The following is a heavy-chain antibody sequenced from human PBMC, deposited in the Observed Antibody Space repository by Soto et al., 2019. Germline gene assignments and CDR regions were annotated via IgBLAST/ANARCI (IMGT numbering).Heavy chain of an antibody. J-gene: IGHJ4*02. D-gene: IGHD3-10*01. Sequence: QVQLVQSRAEVKKPGASVKVSCKASGYTFTSYGISWVRQAPGQGLEWMGWISAYNGNTNYAQKLQGRVTMTTDTSTSTAYMELRSLRSDDTAVYYCARAVWFGELYLHTGDYWGQGTLVTVSS. CDR3: ARAVWFGELYLHTGDY. V-gene: IGHV1-18*01. CDR2: ISAYNGNT. CDR1: GYTFTSYG.